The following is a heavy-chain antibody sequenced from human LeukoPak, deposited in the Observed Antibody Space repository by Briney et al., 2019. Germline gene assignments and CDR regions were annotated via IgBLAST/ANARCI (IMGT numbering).Heavy chain of an antibody. CDR1: GFSFSNYW. CDR3: AGVTNRAFDI. Sequence: GGSLRLSCAASGFSFSNYWVHWVRQAPGKGLVWVSRINSDGSSTRYADSVKGRFTISRDNTKSTLYLQMNSLRAEDTAVYYCAGVTNRAFDIWGQGTMVTVSS. D-gene: IGHD1/OR15-1a*01. CDR2: INSDGSST. J-gene: IGHJ3*02. V-gene: IGHV3-74*01.